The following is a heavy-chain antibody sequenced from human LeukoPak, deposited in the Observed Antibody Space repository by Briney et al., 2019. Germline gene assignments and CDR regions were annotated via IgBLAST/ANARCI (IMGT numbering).Heavy chain of an antibody. Sequence: GGSLRLSCAASGFTFSSYAMHWVRRAPGKGLEWVAVISYDGSNKYYADSVKGRFTISRDNSKNTLYLQMNSLRAEDTAVYYCARDPLVNNGELSLSYFDYWGQGTLVTVSS. D-gene: IGHD3-16*02. CDR2: ISYDGSNK. CDR1: GFTFSSYA. CDR3: ARDPLVNNGELSLSYFDY. J-gene: IGHJ4*02. V-gene: IGHV3-30*04.